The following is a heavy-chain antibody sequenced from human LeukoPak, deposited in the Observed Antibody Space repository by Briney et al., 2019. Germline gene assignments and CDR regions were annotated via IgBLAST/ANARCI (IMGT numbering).Heavy chain of an antibody. Sequence: GGSLRLSCAASGFTFSSYWMHWVRQAPGKGLVWVSRINSDGSSTTYADSVKGRFTISRDNAKNTLFLQMNSLRAEDTGAYYCARGGDTYGFSVHYYYGMDAWGQGTLVTVSS. V-gene: IGHV3-74*01. D-gene: IGHD5-18*01. J-gene: IGHJ6*02. CDR1: GFTFSSYW. CDR3: ARGGDTYGFSVHYYYGMDA. CDR2: INSDGSST.